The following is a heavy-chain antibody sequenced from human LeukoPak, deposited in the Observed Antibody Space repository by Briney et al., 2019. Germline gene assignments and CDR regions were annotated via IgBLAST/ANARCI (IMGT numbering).Heavy chain of an antibody. V-gene: IGHV4-34*01. J-gene: IGHJ4*02. CDR2: INHSGST. CDR3: ARMSLRYFDWSGDY. Sequence: SETLSLTCAVYGGSFSGYYWSWIRQPPGKGLEWIGEINHSGSTNYNPSLKSRVTISVDTSKNQFSLKLSSVTAADTAVYYCARMSLRYFDWSGDYWGQGTLVTVSS. CDR1: GGSFSGYY. D-gene: IGHD3-9*01.